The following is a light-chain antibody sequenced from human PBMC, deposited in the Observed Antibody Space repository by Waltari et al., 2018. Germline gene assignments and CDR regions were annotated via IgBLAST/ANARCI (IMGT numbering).Light chain of an antibody. CDR3: AAWDDNLNGVV. CDR1: SPNIGSNP. J-gene: IGLJ2*01. Sequence: QSVVTQPPSASGTPGPRVTISCSGGSPNIGSNPVNWYQQLPGTAPKLLIYNNDQRPSGVPDRFSGSKSGTSASLAISGLQSEDEADYYCAAWDDNLNGVVFGGGTKLSVL. V-gene: IGLV1-44*01. CDR2: NND.